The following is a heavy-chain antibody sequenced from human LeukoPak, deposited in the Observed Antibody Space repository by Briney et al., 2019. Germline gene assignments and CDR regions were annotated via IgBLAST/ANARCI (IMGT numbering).Heavy chain of an antibody. CDR1: GGSISSYY. CDR3: ARVAYKLVITD. CDR2: IYYSGST. D-gene: IGHD3-10*01. V-gene: IGHV4-59*01. Sequence: SETLSLTCTVSGGSISSYYWSWIRQPPGKGLEWIGYIYYSGSTNYSPSLKSRVTISVDTSKNQFSLKLSSVTAADTAVYYCARVAYKLVITDWGQGTLVTVSS. J-gene: IGHJ4*02.